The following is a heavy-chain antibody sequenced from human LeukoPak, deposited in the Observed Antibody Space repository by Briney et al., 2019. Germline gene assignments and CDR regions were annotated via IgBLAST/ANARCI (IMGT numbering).Heavy chain of an antibody. CDR2: ISSSGSTI. V-gene: IGHV3-11*01. Sequence: GGSLRLSCAASGFTFSDYYMSWIRQAPGKGLEWVSYISSSGSTIYYAGSVKGRFTISRDNAKNSLYLQMNSLRAEDTAVYYCAGLYGSGSSTVDYWGQGTLVTVSS. CDR3: AGLYGSGSSTVDY. D-gene: IGHD3-10*01. CDR1: GFTFSDYY. J-gene: IGHJ4*02.